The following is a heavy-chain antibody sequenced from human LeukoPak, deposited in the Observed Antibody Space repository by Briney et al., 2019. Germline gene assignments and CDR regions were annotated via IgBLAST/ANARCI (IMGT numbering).Heavy chain of an antibody. CDR3: ARDRPSGASRVFVVQ. V-gene: IGHV3-21*01. J-gene: IGHJ4*02. CDR2: MSSGGSYI. D-gene: IGHD3-3*01. Sequence: GGSLILSCAASGLTFSSYAMTWVRQAPGKGLEWVSSMSSGGSYIYYADSVRGRFSISRDNAKNSLYLQMNRLKDEDTAVYYCARDRPSGASRVFVVQWGQGTLVTVSS. CDR1: GLTFSSYA.